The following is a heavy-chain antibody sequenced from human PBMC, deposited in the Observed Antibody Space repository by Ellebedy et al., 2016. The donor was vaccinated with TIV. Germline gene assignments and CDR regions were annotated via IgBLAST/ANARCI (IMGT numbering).Heavy chain of an antibody. J-gene: IGHJ3*02. V-gene: IGHV5-51*01. Sequence: GESLKISCKGSGYSFSSYWIARVRHMPGKGLQWMGIIFPGDSVTRYSPSFRGQVTISADKSITTAYLEWASLKASDTAIYYCARPLRRDGNRYAFDIWGQGTMVTVSS. CDR1: GYSFSSYW. D-gene: IGHD5-24*01. CDR2: IFPGDSVT. CDR3: ARPLRRDGNRYAFDI.